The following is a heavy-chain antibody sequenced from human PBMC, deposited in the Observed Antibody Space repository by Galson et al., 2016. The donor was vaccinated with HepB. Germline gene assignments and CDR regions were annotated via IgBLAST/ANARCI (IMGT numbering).Heavy chain of an antibody. Sequence: SLRLSCAASGFTVSSNYMNWVRQAPGKGLEWVSVIYSGGNAYYADSVKGRFTIFRDNSKNTLYLQMNSLRAEDTAVYYCSRDLFARGCSGGSCYALDPWGQGTPVTVSS. D-gene: IGHD2-15*01. V-gene: IGHV3-66*01. J-gene: IGHJ5*02. CDR1: GFTVSSNY. CDR2: IYSGGNA. CDR3: SRDLFARGCSGGSCYALDP.